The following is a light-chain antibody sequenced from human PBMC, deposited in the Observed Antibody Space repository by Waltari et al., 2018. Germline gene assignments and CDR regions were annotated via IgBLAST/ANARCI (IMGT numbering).Light chain of an antibody. CDR3: QTWATGIQV. Sequence: QLVLTQSPSASASLGASVKLTCPLSSGHTNYAIAWHQQQPEKGPRYLMKLNSDGSHTKGDVIPDRFSGSSSGAERYLTISSLQSEDEADYYCQTWATGIQVFGGGTKLTVL. V-gene: IGLV4-69*01. CDR2: LNSDGSH. CDR1: SGHTNYA. J-gene: IGLJ2*01.